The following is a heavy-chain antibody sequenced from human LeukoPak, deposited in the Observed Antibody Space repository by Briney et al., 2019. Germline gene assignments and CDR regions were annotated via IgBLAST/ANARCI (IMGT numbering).Heavy chain of an antibody. D-gene: IGHD6-19*01. J-gene: IGHJ4*02. CDR2: ISSSSSYI. CDR1: GFTFSSYS. CDR3: ARSIEQWLGDDY. Sequence: GGSLRLSCAASGFTFSSYSMKWVRQAPGKGLEWVSSISSSSSYIYYADSVKGRFTISRDNAKNSLYLQMNSLRAEDTAVYYCARSIEQWLGDDYWGQGTLVTVSS. V-gene: IGHV3-21*01.